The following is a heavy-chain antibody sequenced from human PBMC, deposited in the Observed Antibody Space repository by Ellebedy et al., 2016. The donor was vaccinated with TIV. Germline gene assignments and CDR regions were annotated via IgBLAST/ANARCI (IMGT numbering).Heavy chain of an antibody. CDR2: IKQDGSEK. CDR3: ARDHDSSGYVPY. CDR1: GFTFSSYS. J-gene: IGHJ4*02. D-gene: IGHD3-22*01. Sequence: GGSLRLSXAASGFTFSSYSMNWVRQAPGKGLEWVANIKQDGSEKYYVDSVKGRFTISRDNAKNSLYLQMNSLRAEDTAVYYCARDHDSSGYVPYWGQGTLVTVSS. V-gene: IGHV3-7*03.